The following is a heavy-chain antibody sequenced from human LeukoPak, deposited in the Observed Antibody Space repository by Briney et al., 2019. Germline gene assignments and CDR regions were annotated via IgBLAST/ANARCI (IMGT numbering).Heavy chain of an antibody. CDR1: DGSITTTNW. Sequence: LVIRCLTCAASDGSITTTNWWRGARKPPGGGLEWIGEVHLRWATNYNLTLEIRVSMSSDKSKNPVALEVTAETAADTAIYYCTRESGAFSPFGFRGQGTLVTVSS. V-gene: IGHV4-4*03. CDR2: VHLRWAT. J-gene: IGHJ4*02. CDR3: TRESGAFSPFGF. D-gene: IGHD1-26*01.